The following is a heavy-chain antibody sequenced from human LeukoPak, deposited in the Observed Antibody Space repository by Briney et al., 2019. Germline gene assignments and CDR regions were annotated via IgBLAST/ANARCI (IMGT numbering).Heavy chain of an antibody. CDR3: ARWDGDYEGAEWFDP. Sequence: PGGSLRLSCAASGFSFSDYNMNWVRQAPGKALEWVSSITTSSTYIYYGDSVKGRFTISRDNAKNSLYLQMNSLRAEDTAVYYCARWDGDYEGAEWFDPWGQGTLVTVSS. J-gene: IGHJ5*02. V-gene: IGHV3-21*01. CDR2: ITTSSTYI. D-gene: IGHD4-17*01. CDR1: GFSFSDYN.